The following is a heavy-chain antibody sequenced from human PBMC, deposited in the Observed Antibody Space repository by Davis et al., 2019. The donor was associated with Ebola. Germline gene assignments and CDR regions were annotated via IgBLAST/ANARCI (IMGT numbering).Heavy chain of an antibody. CDR3: ARGGYDFWSGYYYGYGMDV. Sequence: MPSETLSLTCTVSGGSISSYYWSWIRQPPGKGLEWIGYIYYSGSTNYNPSLKNRVTISVDTSKNQFSLKLSSVTAADTAVYYCARGGYDFWSGYYYGYGMDVWGQGTTVTVSS. J-gene: IGHJ6*02. CDR1: GGSISSYY. V-gene: IGHV4-59*12. D-gene: IGHD3-3*01. CDR2: IYYSGST.